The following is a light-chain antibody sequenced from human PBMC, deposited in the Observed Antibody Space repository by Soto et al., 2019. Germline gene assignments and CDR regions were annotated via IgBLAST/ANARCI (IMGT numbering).Light chain of an antibody. J-gene: IGLJ1*01. CDR2: DVS. Sequence: QSALTQPASVSGSPGQSITISCTGSSSDVGDYDYVAWYQQHPDKAPKLMIFDVSSRPSGVSNRFSGSKSGSTASLTISGLQAEDEADYFCSSYSSSGTLYVFGTGTK. CDR1: SSDVGDYDY. CDR3: SSYSSSGTLYV. V-gene: IGLV2-14*03.